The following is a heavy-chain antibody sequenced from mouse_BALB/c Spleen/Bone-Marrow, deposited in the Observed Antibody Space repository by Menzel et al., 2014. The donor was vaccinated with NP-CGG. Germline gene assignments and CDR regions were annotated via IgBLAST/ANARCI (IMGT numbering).Heavy chain of an antibody. Sequence: QVHVKQSGAELAKPGASVKMSCKASGYNFTSYWMHWVKQRPGQGLEWIGYTNPSTGYTEYNQKFKDKATLTADKSSSTAYMQLSSLTSEDSAVYYCAREYYGSSGYFDVWGAGTTVTVSS. CDR1: GYNFTSYW. J-gene: IGHJ1*01. CDR3: AREYYGSSGYFDV. D-gene: IGHD1-1*01. CDR2: TNPSTGYT. V-gene: IGHV1-7*01.